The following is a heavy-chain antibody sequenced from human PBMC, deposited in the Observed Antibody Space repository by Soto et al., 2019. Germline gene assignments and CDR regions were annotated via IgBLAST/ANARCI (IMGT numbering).Heavy chain of an antibody. CDR3: AKGGSAALIAPSGRDNWFDP. Sequence: LRLSCAASGFAFDDYVMHWVRQPPGRGLEWVSGITWNGGTIRYVDSVKGRFTISRDNAENSLYLQMNSLRPEDTAVYYCAKGGSAALIAPSGRDNWFDPWGQGTQVTVSS. CDR2: ITWNGGTI. J-gene: IGHJ5*02. V-gene: IGHV3-9*01. D-gene: IGHD6-13*01. CDR1: GFAFDDYV.